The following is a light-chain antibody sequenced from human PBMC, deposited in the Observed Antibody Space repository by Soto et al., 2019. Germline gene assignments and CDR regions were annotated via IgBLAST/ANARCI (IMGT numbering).Light chain of an antibody. J-gene: IGLJ3*02. CDR1: TSDVGAYNY. Sequence: QSALTQPASVSGSPGQSISISCTGTTSDVGAYNYVSWYQQYPGKAPKLIIYDVTNRPSGVSDRFSGSKSANTASLTVSGLQAEDEADYYCSSYTRSHSWVFGGGTQLTVL. CDR2: DVT. CDR3: SSYTRSHSWV. V-gene: IGLV2-14*03.